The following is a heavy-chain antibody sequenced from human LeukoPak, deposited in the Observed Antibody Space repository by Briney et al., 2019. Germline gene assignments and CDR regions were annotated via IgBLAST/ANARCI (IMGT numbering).Heavy chain of an antibody. CDR1: GYSISSYY. CDR2: IYYSGST. D-gene: IGHD5-12*01. V-gene: IGHV4-59*12. Sequence: SETLSLTCTVSGYSISSYYWSWIRQPPGKGLEWIGYIYYSGSTNYNPSLKSRVTISVDTSKNQFSLKLSSVTAADTAVYYCARDGYPDIVAGNWFDPWGQGTLVTVSS. J-gene: IGHJ5*02. CDR3: ARDGYPDIVAGNWFDP.